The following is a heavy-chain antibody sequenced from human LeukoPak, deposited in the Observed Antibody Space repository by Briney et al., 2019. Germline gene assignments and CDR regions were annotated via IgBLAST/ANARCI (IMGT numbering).Heavy chain of an antibody. J-gene: IGHJ4*02. Sequence: SETLSLTCAVYGGSFSGYYWSWIRQPPGKGLEWIGEINHSGSTNYNPSLKSRVTVSVDTSKNQFSLKLSSVTAADTAVYYCAREATYYYDSSGYSDPFGYWGQGTLVTVSS. V-gene: IGHV4-34*01. CDR2: INHSGST. CDR1: GGSFSGYY. CDR3: AREATYYYDSSGYSDPFGY. D-gene: IGHD3-22*01.